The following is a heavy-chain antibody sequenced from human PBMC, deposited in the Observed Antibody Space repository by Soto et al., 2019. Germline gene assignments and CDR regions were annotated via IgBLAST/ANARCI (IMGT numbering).Heavy chain of an antibody. CDR3: ARTTDAFDI. V-gene: IGHV4-31*03. CDR2: IYYSGST. Sequence: QVQLQESGPGLVKPSQTLSLTCTVSGYSISNGGYYWSWIRQRPGEGLEWLGYIYYSGSTYYTPPLKSRPTISVDTSKNQFSLKVNSVTAADTAVYYCARTTDAFDIWGQGTMVTVSS. D-gene: IGHD1-1*01. J-gene: IGHJ3*02. CDR1: GYSISNGGYY.